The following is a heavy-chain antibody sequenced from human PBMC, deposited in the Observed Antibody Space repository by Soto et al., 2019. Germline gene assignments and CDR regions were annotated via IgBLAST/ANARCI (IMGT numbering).Heavy chain of an antibody. J-gene: IGHJ6*02. CDR3: ARVKGIVVVPAAMLGYYYYGMDV. CDR2: IFSNDEK. D-gene: IGHD2-2*01. V-gene: IGHV2-26*01. Sequence: QVTLKESGPVLVKPTETLTLTCTVSGFSLSNARMGVSWIRQPPGKALEWLAHIFSNDEKSYSTSLKSRLTISKDTSKSRVVLTMTNMDPVDTATYYCARVKGIVVVPAAMLGYYYYGMDVWGQGTTVTVSS. CDR1: GFSLSNARMG.